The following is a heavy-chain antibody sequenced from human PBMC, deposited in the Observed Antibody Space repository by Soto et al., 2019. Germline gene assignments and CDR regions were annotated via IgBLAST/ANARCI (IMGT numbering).Heavy chain of an antibody. CDR1: GVTCSDSG. CDR2: ISYDAITK. V-gene: IGHV3-30*04. D-gene: IGHD2-21*02. Sequence: RLCYAASGVTCSDSGRHWVLKAPGKGLEWVAVISYDAITKYYADSVKGRFTISRDNSKDTLYLQMNSLRAEDTAVYYCARAYDCGGDCYLYYFDYWGQGTLVTVSS. CDR3: ARAYDCGGDCYLYYFDY. J-gene: IGHJ4*02.